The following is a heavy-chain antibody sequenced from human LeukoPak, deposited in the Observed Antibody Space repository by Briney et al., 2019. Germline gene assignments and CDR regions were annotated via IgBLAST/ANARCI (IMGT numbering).Heavy chain of an antibody. Sequence: GGSLRLSCAASGFTFSSYAMSWVRQTPGKGLEWVSAISGSGGSTYYADSVKGRFTISRDNSKNTLYLQMNSLRAEDTAVYYCAKDWDYYDSSGYYFDYWGQGTLVTVSS. D-gene: IGHD3-22*01. V-gene: IGHV3-23*01. CDR3: AKDWDYYDSSGYYFDY. CDR1: GFTFSSYA. CDR2: ISGSGGST. J-gene: IGHJ4*02.